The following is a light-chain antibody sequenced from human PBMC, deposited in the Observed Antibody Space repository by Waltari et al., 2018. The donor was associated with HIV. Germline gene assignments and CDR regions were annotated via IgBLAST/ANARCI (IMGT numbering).Light chain of an antibody. Sequence: SNELTQPPSVSVSPGQTARITCSGDALANPYTYWFQPKPGQAPVLVIYKDTERPSGIPERFSGSRSGTTVKLTISGVQAEDEADYYCQSGGSSGSWVFGGGTKLTVL. J-gene: IGLJ3*02. CDR2: KDT. V-gene: IGLV3-25*03. CDR3: QSGGSSGSWV. CDR1: ALANPY.